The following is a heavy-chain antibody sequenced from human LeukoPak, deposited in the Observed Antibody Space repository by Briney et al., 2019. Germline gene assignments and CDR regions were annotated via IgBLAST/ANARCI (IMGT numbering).Heavy chain of an antibody. Sequence: APVKVSCKVSGYTLTELSMHWVRQAPGKGLEWMGGFDPEDGETIYAQKFQGRVTMTEDTSTDTAYMELSSLRSEDTAVYYCATVQLPSYYDILTGRYYFDYWGQGTLVTVSS. V-gene: IGHV1-24*01. J-gene: IGHJ4*02. CDR2: FDPEDGET. CDR1: GYTLTELS. D-gene: IGHD3-9*01. CDR3: ATVQLPSYYDILTGRYYFDY.